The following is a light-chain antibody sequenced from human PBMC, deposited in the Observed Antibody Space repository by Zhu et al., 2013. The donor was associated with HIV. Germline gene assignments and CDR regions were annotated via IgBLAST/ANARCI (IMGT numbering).Light chain of an antibody. CDR2: AAS. Sequence: DIQMTQSPSSLSASVGDRVTITCRASQGISIYLAWFQQKPGKLPKLLIYAASTLQSGVPSRFSGSGSGTDFNLTISSLQPDDFATYYCQQASSYPLSFGGGTKVEIK. V-gene: IGKV1-27*01. CDR3: QQASSYPLS. CDR1: QGISIY. J-gene: IGKJ4*01.